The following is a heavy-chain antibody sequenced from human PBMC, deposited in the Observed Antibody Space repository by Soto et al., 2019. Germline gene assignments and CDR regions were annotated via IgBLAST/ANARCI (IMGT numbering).Heavy chain of an antibody. D-gene: IGHD2-2*01. CDR3: ARVLAQYDCSSTSCYGPRFLDYGMDV. J-gene: IGHJ6*02. CDR2: IPYDGSNK. V-gene: IGHV3-30-3*01. Sequence: GSLRLSCAASGFTFSSYAMHWVRQAPGKGLEWVAVIPYDGSNKYYADSVKGRFTISRDNSKNTLYLQMNSLRAEDTAVYYCARVLAQYDCSSTSCYGPRFLDYGMDVWAKGPRSPSP. CDR1: GFTFSSYA.